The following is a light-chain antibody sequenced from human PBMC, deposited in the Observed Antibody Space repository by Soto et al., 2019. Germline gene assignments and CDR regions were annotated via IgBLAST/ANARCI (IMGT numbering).Light chain of an antibody. V-gene: IGLV2-23*03. CDR1: SSDVGSYNL. CDR3: CSYAGSGTFV. J-gene: IGLJ1*01. Sequence: SVLTQPASVSGSPGQSITISCPGTSSDVGSYNLVSWYQQHPDKAPKLVIYEGNKRPSGVSNRFSGSKSGNTASLTISGLQAEDEADYHCCSYAGSGTFVFGTGTKVTVL. CDR2: EGN.